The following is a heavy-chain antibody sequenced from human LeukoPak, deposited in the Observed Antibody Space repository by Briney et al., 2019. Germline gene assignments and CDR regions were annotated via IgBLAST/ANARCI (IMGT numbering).Heavy chain of an antibody. J-gene: IGHJ5*01. Sequence: PGGSRRLSWEASGLTFSKYSMTWVRQAPGGGLEWVSFIDTSSTTMYYTDSVKGRFTISRDNAKNSLYLQMNSLKVEDTAIYYCARDNWVDCWGQGTLVTVSS. CDR1: GLTFSKYS. CDR2: IDTSSTTM. V-gene: IGHV3-48*04. CDR3: ARDNWVDC.